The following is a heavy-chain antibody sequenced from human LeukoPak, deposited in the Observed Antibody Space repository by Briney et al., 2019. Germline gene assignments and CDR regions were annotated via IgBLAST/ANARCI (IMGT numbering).Heavy chain of an antibody. CDR3: ARAPGYCSSTSCYTGYFQH. J-gene: IGHJ1*01. Sequence: ASVKVSCKASGYTFTGYYMHWVRQAPGQGLEWMGWINPNSGGTNYAQKFQGRVTMTRDTSISTAYMELSRLRSDDTAVYYCARAPGYCSSTSCYTGYFQHWGQGTLVTVSS. D-gene: IGHD2-2*02. CDR1: GYTFTGYY. V-gene: IGHV1-2*02. CDR2: INPNSGGT.